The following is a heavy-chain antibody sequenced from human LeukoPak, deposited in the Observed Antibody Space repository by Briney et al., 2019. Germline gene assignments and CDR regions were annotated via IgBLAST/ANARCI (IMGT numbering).Heavy chain of an antibody. D-gene: IGHD1-26*01. CDR2: INPNSGGT. CDR1: GYTFTGYY. Sequence: ASVKVSCKASGYTFTGYYMHWVRQAPGQGLEWMGWINPNSGGTNYAQKFQGRVTMTRDTSTSTVYMELSSLRSEDTAMYYCARDPLSGSLFDYWGQGTLVTVSS. V-gene: IGHV1-2*02. CDR3: ARDPLSGSLFDY. J-gene: IGHJ4*02.